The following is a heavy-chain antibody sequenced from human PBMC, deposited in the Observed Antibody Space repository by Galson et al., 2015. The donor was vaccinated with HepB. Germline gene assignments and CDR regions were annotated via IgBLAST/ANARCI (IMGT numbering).Heavy chain of an antibody. Sequence: SLRLSCAASGFTFSSYAMSWVRQAPGKGLEWVSAISGSGGSTYYADSVKGRFTISRDNSKNTLYLQMNSLRAEDTAVYYCAKPDSSGYRGGYFDLWGRGTLVTVSS. CDR1: GFTFSSYA. V-gene: IGHV3-23*01. CDR3: AKPDSSGYRGGYFDL. J-gene: IGHJ2*01. CDR2: ISGSGGST. D-gene: IGHD3-22*01.